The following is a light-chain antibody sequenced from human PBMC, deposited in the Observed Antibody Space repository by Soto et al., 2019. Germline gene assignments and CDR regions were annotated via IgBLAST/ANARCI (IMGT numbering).Light chain of an antibody. V-gene: IGKV3-15*01. J-gene: IGKJ1*01. CDR3: QQLNNWPRT. CDR2: GAS. Sequence: EIVMTQSPATLSVSPGERATLSCRASQSVSSNLVWYQQKPGQAPRLLTYGASTRATGIPARFSGSGSGTEFTLTISSLQSEDFAVYYCQQLNNWPRTFGQGTKV. CDR1: QSVSSN.